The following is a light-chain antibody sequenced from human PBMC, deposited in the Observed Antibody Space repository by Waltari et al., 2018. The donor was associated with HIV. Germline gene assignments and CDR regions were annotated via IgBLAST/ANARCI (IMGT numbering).Light chain of an antibody. J-gene: IGKJ1*01. CDR1: QNVRNH. CDR3: QQRTNWPPT. V-gene: IGKV3-11*01. Sequence: ETVLTHSPSPLSLSPGARATLSCRASQNVRNHLAWYQQKPGQSPRLLIYDTSNRATGIPARFSGSGSATDFTLTISSLEPEDFAVYYCQQRTNWPPTFGQGTKVEIK. CDR2: DTS.